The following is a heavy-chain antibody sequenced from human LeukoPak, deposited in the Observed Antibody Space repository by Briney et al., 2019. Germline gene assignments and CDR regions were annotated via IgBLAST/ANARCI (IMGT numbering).Heavy chain of an antibody. J-gene: IGHJ4*02. CDR3: TRVGYIDEGIDY. D-gene: IGHD5-24*01. CDR2: IKQDGSKK. CDR1: GFPFGSYW. V-gene: IGHV3-7*04. Sequence: GGSLSLSCVASGFPFGSYWLTWVGQAPGKGLEWLANIKQDGSKKSYVDSVKGRFTISRDNAKNSLYLQMNSLRAEDTAIYYCTRVGYIDEGIDYWGQGTLVTVSS.